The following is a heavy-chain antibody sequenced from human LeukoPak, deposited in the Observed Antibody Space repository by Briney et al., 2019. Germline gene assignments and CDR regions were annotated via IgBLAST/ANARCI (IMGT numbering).Heavy chain of an antibody. CDR2: MYYTGHT. CDR3: ASSSSGGYYYDY. D-gene: IGHD3-22*01. V-gene: IGHV4-59*01. J-gene: IGHJ4*02. Sequence: KPSETLSLTCAVYGGSFSGYYWTWIRQPPGKGLEWIGCMYYTGHTKYNPSLNSRVTMSVDTSKNQFSLKLSSVTAADTAVYYCASSSSGGYYYDYWGQGTLVTVSS. CDR1: GGSFSGYY.